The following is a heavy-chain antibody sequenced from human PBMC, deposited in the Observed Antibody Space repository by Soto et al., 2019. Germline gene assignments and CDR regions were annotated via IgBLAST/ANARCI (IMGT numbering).Heavy chain of an antibody. CDR1: GGTFSSYA. Sequence: QVQLVQSGAEVKKPGSSVKVSCKASGGTFSSYAISWVRQAPGQGLEWMGGIIPIFGTSNYAQKFQGRVTITADESTSTAYMELSSLRSEDTAVYYCARGHSSSWYSYYYGMDVWGQGTTVTVSS. CDR2: IIPIFGTS. D-gene: IGHD6-13*01. V-gene: IGHV1-69*12. CDR3: ARGHSSSWYSYYYGMDV. J-gene: IGHJ6*02.